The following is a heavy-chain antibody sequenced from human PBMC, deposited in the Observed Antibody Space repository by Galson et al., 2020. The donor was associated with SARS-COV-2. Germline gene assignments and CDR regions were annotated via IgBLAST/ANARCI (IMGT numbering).Heavy chain of an antibody. D-gene: IGHD6-25*01. V-gene: IGHV3-48*03. CDR2: ISSSGSTI. CDR3: ARGPYPGSGHSGMEV. Sequence: GGSLRLSCAASGFPFSSYEINWVRQAPGKGLEWVSYISSSGSTIYHADSVKGRFTISRDNAKNSLFLQMSGLRAEDTAVYYCARGPYPGSGHSGMEVWGQGPTVTVFS. J-gene: IGHJ6*02. CDR1: GFPFSSYE.